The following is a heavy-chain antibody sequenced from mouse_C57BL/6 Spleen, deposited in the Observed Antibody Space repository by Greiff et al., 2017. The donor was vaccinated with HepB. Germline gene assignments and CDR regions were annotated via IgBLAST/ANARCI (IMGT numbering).Heavy chain of an antibody. V-gene: IGHV1-26*01. CDR3: ARRGEGRYYYGSSPYYFDY. CDR2: INPNNGGT. D-gene: IGHD1-1*01. CDR1: GYTFTDYY. J-gene: IGHJ2*01. Sequence: EVQLQQSGPELVKPGASVKISCKASGYTFTDYYMNWVKQSHGKSLEWIGDINPNNGGTSYNQKFKGKATLTVDKSSSTAYMELRSLTSEDSAVYYGARRGEGRYYYGSSPYYFDYWGQGTTLTVSS.